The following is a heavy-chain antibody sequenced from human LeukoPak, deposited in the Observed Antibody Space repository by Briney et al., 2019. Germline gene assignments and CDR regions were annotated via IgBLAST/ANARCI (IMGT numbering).Heavy chain of an antibody. J-gene: IGHJ6*04. CDR3: ARGGVRRQRDDPLDV. CDR2: MNPNSGNT. CDR1: GYTFTSYD. V-gene: IGHV1-8*03. D-gene: IGHD3-10*01. Sequence: GASVKVSCKASGYTFTSYDINWVRQATGQGLEWMGWMNPNSGNTGYAQKFQGRGTITRNTSISTAYMELSSLRSEDTAVYYCARGGVRRQRDDPLDVWGKGTTVTVSS.